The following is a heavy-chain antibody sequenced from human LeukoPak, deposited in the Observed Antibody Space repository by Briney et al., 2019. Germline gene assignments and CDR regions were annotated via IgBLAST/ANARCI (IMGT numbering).Heavy chain of an antibody. CDR1: GFTFSSYG. Sequence: GGSLRLSCTASGFTFSSYGMHWVRQAPGKGLEWVAYIQYDGSNQQYADSVKGRFSISRDRSKNIPYLQMNSLRAEDTAVYYCARDTSPNYDILTGYTGDAFDIWGQGTMVTVSS. V-gene: IGHV3-30*02. CDR3: ARDTSPNYDILTGYTGDAFDI. D-gene: IGHD3-9*01. J-gene: IGHJ3*02. CDR2: IQYDGSNQ.